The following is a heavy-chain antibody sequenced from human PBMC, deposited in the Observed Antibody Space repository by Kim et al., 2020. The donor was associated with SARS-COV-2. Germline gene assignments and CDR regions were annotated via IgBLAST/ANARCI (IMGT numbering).Heavy chain of an antibody. CDR1: GGSFSGYY. CDR2: INHSGST. J-gene: IGHJ5*02. V-gene: IGHV4-34*01. Sequence: SETLSLTCAVYGGSFSGYYWSWIRQPPGKGLEWIGEINHSGSTNYNPSLKSRVTISVDTSKNQFSLKLSSVTAADTAVYYCARGETKWVRGEERNWFDPWGQGTLVTVSS. CDR3: ARGETKWVRGEERNWFDP. D-gene: IGHD3-10*01.